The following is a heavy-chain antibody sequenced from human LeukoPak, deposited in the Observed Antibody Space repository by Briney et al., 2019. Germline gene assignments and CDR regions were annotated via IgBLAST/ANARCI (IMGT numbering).Heavy chain of an antibody. V-gene: IGHV3-11*01. CDR2: ISSSGSTI. D-gene: IGHD2-2*01. CDR3: ARDNAGYCSSTSCYGYYGMDV. J-gene: IGHJ6*02. CDR1: GFTFSDYY. Sequence: GGSLRLSCAASGFTFSDYYMSWIRQAPGKGLEWVSYISSSGSTIYYADSVKGRFTISRDNAKNSLYLQMNSLRAEDTAVYYCARDNAGYCSSTSCYGYYGMDVWGQGTTVTVSS.